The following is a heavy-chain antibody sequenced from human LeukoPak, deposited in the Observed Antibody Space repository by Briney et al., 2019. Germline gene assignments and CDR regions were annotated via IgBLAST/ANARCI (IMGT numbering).Heavy chain of an antibody. V-gene: IGHV4-39*01. CDR3: ARQIGGYCSSTSCYTPPYYYMDV. CDR1: GGSISSSSYY. D-gene: IGHD2-2*02. Sequence: SETLSLTCTVSGGSISSSSYYWGWIRQPPGKGLEWIGSIYYSGSTYYNPSLKSRVTISVDTSKNQFSLKLSSVTAADTAVYYCARQIGGYCSSTSCYTPPYYYMDVWGKGTTVIVSS. J-gene: IGHJ6*03. CDR2: IYYSGST.